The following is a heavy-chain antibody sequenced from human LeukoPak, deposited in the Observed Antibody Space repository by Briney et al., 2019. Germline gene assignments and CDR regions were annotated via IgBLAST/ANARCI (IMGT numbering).Heavy chain of an antibody. CDR2: INSDGSST. V-gene: IGHV3-74*01. D-gene: IGHD6-19*01. Sequence: GGSLRLSCAASGFTFSSYWMHWVRQAPGKGLVWVSRINSDGSSTSYADSVKGRFTISRDNAKNTLYLQMNNLRAEDTAVYYCARDPYSSGLDAFDIWGQGTMVTVSS. J-gene: IGHJ3*02. CDR1: GFTFSSYW. CDR3: ARDPYSSGLDAFDI.